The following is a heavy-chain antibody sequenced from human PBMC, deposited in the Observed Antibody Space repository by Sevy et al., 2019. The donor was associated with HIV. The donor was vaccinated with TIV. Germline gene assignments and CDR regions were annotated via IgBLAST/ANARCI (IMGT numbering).Heavy chain of an antibody. V-gene: IGHV3-72*01. D-gene: IGHD2-21*01. CDR3: VRGPNCGVGGCQQISPYCLDV. Sequence: GGSLRLSCAASGFTFSDHYVDWARQAPGKGLEWVGRIRNRPNRHTTEYAASVEGRFTISRNDSKTSLYLQMNSLKTEDSAVYYCVRGPNCGVGGCQQISPYCLDVWGKGATVTVSS. J-gene: IGHJ6*03. CDR2: IRNRPNRHTT. CDR1: GFTFSDHY.